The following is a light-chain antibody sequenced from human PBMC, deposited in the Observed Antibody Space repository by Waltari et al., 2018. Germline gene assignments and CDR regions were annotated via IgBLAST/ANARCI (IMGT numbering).Light chain of an antibody. CDR1: QSVKNN. CDR3: QQYNTLPVT. Sequence: DIQMTQSPSTLSASVGDRVTITCRASQSVKNNLAWYQHKAGKAPQVLIHKAYRLESGVPSRFSGSGSGTEFTLTISSLQPDDFATYYCQQYNTLPVTFGGGTKVEMK. CDR2: KAY. V-gene: IGKV1-5*03. J-gene: IGKJ4*01.